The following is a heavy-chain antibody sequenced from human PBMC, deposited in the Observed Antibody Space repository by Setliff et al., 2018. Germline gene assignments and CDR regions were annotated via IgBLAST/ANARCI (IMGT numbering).Heavy chain of an antibody. CDR2: VSFDGRNK. CDR1: GFIFSNFG. V-gene: IGHV3-30*18. Sequence: PGGSLRLSCGASGFIFSNFGMHWVRQAPGKGLEWVAAVSFDGRNKYYEDSVKGRFTISRDNSNNTLYLQMNSLRADDTATYYCAKDDQIRGHNLDYWGQGTLVTVSS. CDR3: AKDDQIRGHNLDY. D-gene: IGHD3-10*01. J-gene: IGHJ4*02.